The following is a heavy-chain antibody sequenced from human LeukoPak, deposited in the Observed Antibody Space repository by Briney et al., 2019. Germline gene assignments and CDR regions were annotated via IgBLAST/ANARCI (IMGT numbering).Heavy chain of an antibody. CDR1: GFTFDDYA. D-gene: IGHD4-17*01. Sequence: GRSLRLSCAASGFTFDDYAMHWVRQAPGKGPEWVSGISWNSGSIGYADSVKGRFTISRDNAKNSLYLQMNSLRAEDTALYYCAKDISSGDYHLSGFDPWGQGTLVTVSS. CDR3: AKDISSGDYHLSGFDP. CDR2: ISWNSGSI. J-gene: IGHJ5*02. V-gene: IGHV3-9*01.